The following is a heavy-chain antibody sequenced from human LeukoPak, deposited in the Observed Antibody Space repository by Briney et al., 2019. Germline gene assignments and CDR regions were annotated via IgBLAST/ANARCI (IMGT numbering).Heavy chain of an antibody. Sequence: SVKVSCKASGGTFSSYAISWVRQAPGQGLEWMGGIIPIFGTANYAQKFQGRVTITADKSTSTAYMELSSLRSEDTAVYYCARVRVPPFYYDSSGPLDYWGQGTLVTVSS. CDR1: GGTFSSYA. V-gene: IGHV1-69*06. J-gene: IGHJ4*02. CDR2: IIPIFGTA. CDR3: ARVRVPPFYYDSSGPLDY. D-gene: IGHD3-22*01.